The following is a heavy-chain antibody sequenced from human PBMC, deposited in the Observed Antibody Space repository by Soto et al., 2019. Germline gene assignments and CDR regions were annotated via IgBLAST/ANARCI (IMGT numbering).Heavy chain of an antibody. J-gene: IGHJ4*02. Sequence: XGTLSLTFSVSDGSVNSGNYYWSWIRQPPGKGLEWIGHIYYIGTTDYNPSLKSRVTISVDTSKNQFSLKVTSVTAADTAVYFCAREEKQLSRYGGDFDYWGQGILVTVS. CDR3: AREEKQLSRYGGDFDY. CDR2: IYYIGTT. CDR1: DGSVNSGNYY. D-gene: IGHD3-16*01. V-gene: IGHV4-61*01.